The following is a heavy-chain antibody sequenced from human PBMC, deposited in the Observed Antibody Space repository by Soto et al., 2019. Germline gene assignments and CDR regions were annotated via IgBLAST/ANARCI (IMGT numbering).Heavy chain of an antibody. D-gene: IGHD6-19*01. V-gene: IGHV3-23*01. J-gene: IGHJ3*02. CDR3: AKRRGYSSGWNDAFDI. CDR2: ISNGDST. Sequence: SGGSLRLSCVTSGFTFSTYAMSWVRQAPGKGLEWVSTISNGDSTYYADSVKGRFTISRHNSKNTLYLQMSSLRAEDTAVYYCAKRRGYSSGWNDAFDIWGQGTMVTVSS. CDR1: GFTFSTYA.